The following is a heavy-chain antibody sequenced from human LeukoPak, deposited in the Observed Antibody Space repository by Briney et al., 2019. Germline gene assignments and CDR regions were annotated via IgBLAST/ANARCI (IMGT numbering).Heavy chain of an antibody. CDR1: GFTFSSYS. D-gene: IGHD2-2*01. Sequence: GGSLRLSCAASGFTFSSYSMNWVRQAPGKGLEWVSYISSSGSTMYYADSVKGRFTISRDNAKNSLYLQMNSLRAEDTAVYYCARDGGWDCSGTSCYALVFDYWGQGTLVTVSS. CDR2: ISSSGSTM. CDR3: ARDGGWDCSGTSCYALVFDY. V-gene: IGHV3-48*04. J-gene: IGHJ4*02.